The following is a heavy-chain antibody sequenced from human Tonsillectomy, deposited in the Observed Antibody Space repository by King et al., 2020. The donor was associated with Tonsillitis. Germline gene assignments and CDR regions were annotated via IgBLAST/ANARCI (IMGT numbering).Heavy chain of an antibody. V-gene: IGHV4-34*01. J-gene: IGHJ4*02. CDR2: INHSGST. Sequence: VQLQQWGAGLLKPSETLSLTCAVYGGSFSGYYWTWIRQPPGKGLEWIGEINHSGSTNYNPSLKSRVTISVDTSKNQFSLKLSFVPAADTAVYYCARFGSMTTVTTDGLDYWGQGTLVTVSS. D-gene: IGHD4-17*01. CDR1: GGSFSGYY. CDR3: ARFGSMTTVTTDGLDY.